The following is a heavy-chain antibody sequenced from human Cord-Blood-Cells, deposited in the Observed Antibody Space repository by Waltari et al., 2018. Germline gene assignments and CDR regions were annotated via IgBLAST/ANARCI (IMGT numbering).Heavy chain of an antibody. V-gene: IGHV1-2*02. Sequence: QVQLVQSGAEVKKPGASVKVSCTASGYTFTGYYMHWVRPAPGQGLEWMGWINPNSGGTNYAQKFQGRVTMTRDTSISTAYMELSRLRSDDTAVYYCARDPRSLLTGDTGTFDYWGQGTLVTVSS. CDR3: ARDPRSLLTGDTGTFDY. CDR1: GYTFTGYY. J-gene: IGHJ4*02. D-gene: IGHD7-27*01. CDR2: INPNSGGT.